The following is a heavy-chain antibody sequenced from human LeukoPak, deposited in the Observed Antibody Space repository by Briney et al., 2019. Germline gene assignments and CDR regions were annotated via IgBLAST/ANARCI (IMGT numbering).Heavy chain of an antibody. V-gene: IGHV6-1*01. Sequence: SQTLSLTCALSGDSLSSNSAAWNWSRQSPSRGLEWLGRTYYRSNWYNDYAVSVKSRISINPDPSKNQFSLQLNSVTPEDTAVYYCAKGGGYASFDSWGQGTLVTVSS. D-gene: IGHD5-12*01. CDR2: TYYRSNWYN. J-gene: IGHJ4*02. CDR3: AKGGGYASFDS. CDR1: GDSLSSNSAA.